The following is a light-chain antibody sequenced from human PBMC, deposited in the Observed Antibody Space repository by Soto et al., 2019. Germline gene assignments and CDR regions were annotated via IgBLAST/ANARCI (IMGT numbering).Light chain of an antibody. J-gene: IGLJ1*01. CDR3: AAWDDSLNGHV. CDR1: SSNIGTSS. CDR2: TTN. V-gene: IGLV1-44*01. Sequence: QSVLTRPHSASGTPGQRVTISCSGRSSNIGTSSVHWFQQLPGTAPKLLISTTNQRPSGVPERFSGSKSGTSASLAISGLQSEDEADYYCAAWDDSLNGHVFGTGTKVTVL.